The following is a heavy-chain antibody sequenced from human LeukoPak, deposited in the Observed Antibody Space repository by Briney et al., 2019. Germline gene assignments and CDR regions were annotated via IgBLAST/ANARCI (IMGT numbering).Heavy chain of an antibody. J-gene: IGHJ6*02. CDR3: ASVGATDHRYYYYGMDV. V-gene: IGHV1-18*01. CDR1: GYTFTSFG. CDR2: ISAYNGNT. Sequence: ASVKVSCKASGYTFTSFGISWVRQAPGQGLEWMGWISAYNGNTNYARKLQGRVTMTTDTSTSTAYMELRSLRSDDTAVYYCASVGATDHRYYYYGMDVWGQGTTVTVSS. D-gene: IGHD1-26*01.